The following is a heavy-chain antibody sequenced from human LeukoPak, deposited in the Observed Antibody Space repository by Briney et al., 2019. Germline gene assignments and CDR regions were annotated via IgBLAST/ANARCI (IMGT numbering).Heavy chain of an antibody. J-gene: IGHJ4*02. CDR2: TYYRSKWSS. CDR3: ARSQTGGTFDY. D-gene: IGHD1/OR15-1a*01. CDR1: GDNVSSKSAA. Sequence: SQTLSLTCDISGDNVSSKSAAWNRIRQSPSRGLEWLGRTYYRSKWSSGYAESVKSRLTISPDISKNQFSLQLRSVTPEDTAVYYCARSQTGGTFDYWGQGALVTVSS. V-gene: IGHV6-1*01.